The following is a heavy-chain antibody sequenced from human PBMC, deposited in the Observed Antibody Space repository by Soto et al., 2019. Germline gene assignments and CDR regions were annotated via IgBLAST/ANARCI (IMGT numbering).Heavy chain of an antibody. J-gene: IGHJ4*02. V-gene: IGHV3-23*01. CDR2: ISGSGGST. D-gene: IGHD3-10*01. Sequence: EVQLLESGGGLVQPGGSLRLSCAASGFTFSSYAMSWVRQAPGKGLEWVSAISGSGGSTYYADSVKGRFTISRDNSKNTLYLQMNSLRAEDTAVYYCAKSRYGSGSSTDDFDYRGQGTLVTVSS. CDR3: AKSRYGSGSSTDDFDY. CDR1: GFTFSSYA.